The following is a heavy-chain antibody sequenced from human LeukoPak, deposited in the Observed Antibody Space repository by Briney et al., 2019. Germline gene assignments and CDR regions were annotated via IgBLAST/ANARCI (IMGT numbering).Heavy chain of an antibody. D-gene: IGHD3-22*01. CDR3: ARGRYYYDSSGYEVDY. CDR1: GYTFTGYY. J-gene: IGHJ4*02. V-gene: IGHV1-2*06. CDR2: INPNSGGT. Sequence: WASVNVSCKASGYTFTGYYMHWVRQAPGQGLEWMGRINPNSGGTNYAQKFQGRVTMTRDTSISTAYMELSRLRSDDTAVYYCARGRYYYDSSGYEVDYWGQGTLVTVSS.